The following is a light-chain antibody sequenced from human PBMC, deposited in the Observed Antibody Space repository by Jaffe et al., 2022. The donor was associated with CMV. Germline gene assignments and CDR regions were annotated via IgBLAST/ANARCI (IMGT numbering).Light chain of an antibody. CDR3: MIWHNNVVE. CDR1: SGINVGSYR. Sequence: QAVLTQPSSLSASPGASASLTCTLRSGINVGSYRIYWYQQKPGSPPQYLLMYKSDSDKDQASGVPSRFSGSKDASANAGILLISGLQSEDEADYYCMIWHNNVVEFGGGTKLTVL. V-gene: IGLV5-45*03. CDR2: YKSDSDK. J-gene: IGLJ3*02.